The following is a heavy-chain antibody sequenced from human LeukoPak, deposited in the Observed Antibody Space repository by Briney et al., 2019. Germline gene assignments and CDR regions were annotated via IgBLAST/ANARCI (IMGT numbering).Heavy chain of an antibody. Sequence: GGSLRLSCAASGFTFSSYWMSWVRQAPGKGLEWVANIKQDGSEKYYVDSVKGRFTISRDNAKNSLYLQMNSLRAEDTAVYYCARYGGWEFITMIVVRAFDIWGQGTMVTVSS. J-gene: IGHJ3*02. V-gene: IGHV3-7*01. CDR1: GFTFSSYW. D-gene: IGHD3-22*01. CDR2: IKQDGSEK. CDR3: ARYGGWEFITMIVVRAFDI.